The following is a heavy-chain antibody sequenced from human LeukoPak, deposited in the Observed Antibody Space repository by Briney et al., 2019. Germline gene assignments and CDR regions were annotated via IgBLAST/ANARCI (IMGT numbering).Heavy chain of an antibody. CDR3: ARDDYDILTGRNYYFDY. Sequence: GGSLRLSCAASGFTFSSYWMSWVRQAPGKGLEWVANIKQDGREKYYVDAVKGRFTISRDNAKNSLYLQMNSLRAEDTAVYYCARDDYDILTGRNYYFDYWGQGTLVTVSS. CDR2: IKQDGREK. V-gene: IGHV3-7*05. D-gene: IGHD3-9*01. J-gene: IGHJ4*02. CDR1: GFTFSSYW.